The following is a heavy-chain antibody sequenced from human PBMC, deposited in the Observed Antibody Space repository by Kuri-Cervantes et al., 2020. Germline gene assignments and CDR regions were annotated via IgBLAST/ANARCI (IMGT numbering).Heavy chain of an antibody. CDR2: ISSSGSTI. V-gene: IGHV3-11*01. CDR3: ARDGGLRFLEWSQSVDYYMDV. D-gene: IGHD3-3*01. CDR1: GFTFSDYY. Sequence: LSLTCAASGFTFSDYYMSWIRQAPGKGLEWVSYISSSGSTIYYADSVKGRFTISRDNAKNSLYLQMNSLRAEDTAVYYCARDGGLRFLEWSQSVDYYMDVWGKGTTVTVSS. J-gene: IGHJ6*03.